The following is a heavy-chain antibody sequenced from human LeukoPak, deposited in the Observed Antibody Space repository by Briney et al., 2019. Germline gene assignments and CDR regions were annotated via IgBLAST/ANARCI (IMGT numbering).Heavy chain of an antibody. D-gene: IGHD2-15*01. J-gene: IGHJ5*02. CDR2: IYPGDSDT. Sequence: GESLKISCKGSGYTFTTYWIGWVRQMPGKGLEWMGIIYPGDSDTRYSPSFQGQVTSSDDKSISTAYLQWSSLKASDTAMYYCARQRDMRTWFDPWGQGTLVTVSS. CDR1: GYTFTTYW. CDR3: ARQRDMRTWFDP. V-gene: IGHV5-51*01.